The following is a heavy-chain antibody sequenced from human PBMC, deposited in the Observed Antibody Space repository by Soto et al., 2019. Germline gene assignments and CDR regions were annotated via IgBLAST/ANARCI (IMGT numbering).Heavy chain of an antibody. CDR3: ARVIGIAAAGTQFDP. J-gene: IGHJ5*02. D-gene: IGHD6-13*01. V-gene: IGHV4-59*12. CDR1: GGSLSSFC. Sequence: SETPSPTCYVSGGSLSSFCWTWIPQSPGKRLESIAYVCSSGSTYYNPSLKSRVTISVDTSKNQFSLKLSSVTAADTAVYYCARVIGIAAAGTQFDPWGQGTLVTVSS. CDR2: VCSSGST.